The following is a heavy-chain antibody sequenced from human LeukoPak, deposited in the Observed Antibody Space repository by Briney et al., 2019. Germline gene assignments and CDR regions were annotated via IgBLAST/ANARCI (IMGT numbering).Heavy chain of an antibody. V-gene: IGHV4-34*01. Sequence: PSETLSLTCAVYGGSFSGYYWSWIRQPPGKGLEWIGEINHSGSTNYNPSFKSRVTISVDTSKNQFSLKLSSVTAADTAVYYCARGHDDILTGYSPGAFDIWGQGTMVTVSS. CDR3: ARGHDDILTGYSPGAFDI. CDR1: GGSFSGYY. D-gene: IGHD3-9*01. CDR2: INHSGST. J-gene: IGHJ3*02.